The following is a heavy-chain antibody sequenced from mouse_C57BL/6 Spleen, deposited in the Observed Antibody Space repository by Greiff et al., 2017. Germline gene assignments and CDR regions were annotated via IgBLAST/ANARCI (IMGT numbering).Heavy chain of an antibody. CDR1: GFTFSSYG. CDR3: ATLLRKDY. J-gene: IGHJ2*01. Sequence: EVMLVESGGDLVKPGGSLKLSCAASGFTFSSYGMSWVRQTPDKRLEWVATISSGGSYTYYPDSVKGRFTISRDNAKNTLYLQMSSLKSEDTAMYYCATLLRKDYWGQGTTLTVSS. CDR2: ISSGGSYT. D-gene: IGHD1-1*01. V-gene: IGHV5-6*01.